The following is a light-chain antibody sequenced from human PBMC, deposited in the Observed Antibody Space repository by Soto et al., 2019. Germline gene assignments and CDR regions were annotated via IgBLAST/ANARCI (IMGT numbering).Light chain of an antibody. V-gene: IGLV2-14*01. CDR3: SSYTSSSTPVV. CDR1: SSDVGGYNY. Sequence: QSVLTQPASVSGSPGQSITISCTGTSSDVGGYNYVSWYQQHPGKAPKLMIYDVSNRPSGVSNCFSGSKSGNTASLTISGLQAEDEADYYCSSYTSSSTPVVFGGGTKVTVL. J-gene: IGLJ2*01. CDR2: DVS.